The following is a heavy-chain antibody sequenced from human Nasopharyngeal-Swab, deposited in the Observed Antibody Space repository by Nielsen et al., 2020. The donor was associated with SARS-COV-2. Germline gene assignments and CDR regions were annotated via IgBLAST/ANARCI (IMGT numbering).Heavy chain of an antibody. Sequence: SETLSLTCTVSGGSISSGDYYWSWIRQLPGKGLEWIGYIYRLGGTSYNPSLKSRLTISVDTSKNQFSLRLRSVTAADTAVYYCTRGPGVARPWFTDYWGQGILVTVSS. CDR2: IYRLGGT. CDR1: GGSISSGDYY. V-gene: IGHV4-30-4*08. D-gene: IGHD6-6*01. CDR3: TRGPGVARPWFTDY. J-gene: IGHJ4*02.